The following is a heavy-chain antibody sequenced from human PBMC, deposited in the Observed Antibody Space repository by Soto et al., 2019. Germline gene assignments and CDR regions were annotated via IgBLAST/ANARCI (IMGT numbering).Heavy chain of an antibody. CDR1: GFTFSDYW. V-gene: IGHV3-7*01. Sequence: PGVSLRLSCAASGFTFSDYWMSWVRHAPGKGLEWVANIKQDGSEKYYVDSVKGRFTISRDNAKNSLYLQMNSLRDEDTAVYYCLLRPRGMAVGGKGTTATVPS. CDR3: LLRPRGMAV. CDR2: IKQDGSEK. D-gene: IGHD2-15*01. J-gene: IGHJ6*04.